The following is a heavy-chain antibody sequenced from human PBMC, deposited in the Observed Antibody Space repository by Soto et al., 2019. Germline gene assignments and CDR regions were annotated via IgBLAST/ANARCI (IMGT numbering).Heavy chain of an antibody. D-gene: IGHD6-19*01. V-gene: IGHV1-69*02. CDR2: IIPVLGLA. J-gene: IGHJ1*01. Sequence: QVQLVQSGAEVKKPGSSVKVSCRATGGPFSSYTFNWVRQASGQGLEWMGRIIPVLGLANYAQKFQDRVTITADNATGTAYMELTGLRSEDTAVYYCARRGWGGPSEMWGQGTLVTVSS. CDR1: GGPFSSYT. CDR3: ARRGWGGPSEM.